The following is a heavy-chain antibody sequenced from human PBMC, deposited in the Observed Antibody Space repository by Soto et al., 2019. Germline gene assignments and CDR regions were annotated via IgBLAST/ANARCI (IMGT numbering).Heavy chain of an antibody. CDR3: AKDSSGVAAAGIAVFDY. CDR1: GFTFDDYT. D-gene: IGHD6-13*01. J-gene: IGHJ4*02. V-gene: IGHV3-43*01. Sequence: GGSLRLSCAASGFTFDDYTMHWVRQAPGKGLEWVSLISWDGGSTYYADSVKGRFTISRDNSKNSLYLQMNSLRTEDTALYYCAKDSSGVAAAGIAVFDYWGQGTLVTVSS. CDR2: ISWDGGST.